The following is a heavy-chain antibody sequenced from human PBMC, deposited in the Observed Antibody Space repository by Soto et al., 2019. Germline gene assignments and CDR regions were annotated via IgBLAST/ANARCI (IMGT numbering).Heavy chain of an antibody. D-gene: IGHD4-17*01. CDR2: IYSGGST. CDR3: ASSLITMTTVTTGLSFGMDV. CDR1: GFTVSSNY. V-gene: IGHV3-53*01. J-gene: IGHJ6*02. Sequence: GGSLRLSCAASGFTVSSNYMSWVRQAPGKGLEWVSVIYSGGSTYYADSVKGRFTISRDNSKNTLYLQMNSLRAEDTAVYYCASSLITMTTVTTGLSFGMDVWGQGTTVTVS.